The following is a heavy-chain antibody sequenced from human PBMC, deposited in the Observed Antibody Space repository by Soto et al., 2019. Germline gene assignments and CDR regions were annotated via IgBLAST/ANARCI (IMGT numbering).Heavy chain of an antibody. V-gene: IGHV3-21*01. D-gene: IGHD2-15*01. Sequence: EVQLVESGGGLVKPGGSLRLSCAASGFTFSSYSMNWVRQAPGKGQEWVSSINSSSSYIYYADSVKGRFTISRDNAKNFLYLQMNSLRAEDTAVYYCARGGYCSGGSRYLGYYCYYYGRDGWGQGTTVTVSS. CDR2: INSSSSYI. J-gene: IGHJ6*02. CDR3: ARGGYCSGGSRYLGYYCYYYGRDG. CDR1: GFTFSSYS.